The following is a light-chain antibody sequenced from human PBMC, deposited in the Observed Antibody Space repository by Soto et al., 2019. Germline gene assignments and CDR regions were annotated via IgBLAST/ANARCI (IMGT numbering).Light chain of an antibody. CDR3: LSHTTSRTYV. Sequence: QSVLTQPASVSGSPGQSITISCSGTSSDIGAYDYVSWYQQHPGKPPKLMIYNVNNRPSGVSYRFSGSKSVNTASLTISGLQTEDEADYYCLSHTTSRTYVFGPGTKVTVL. CDR2: NVN. V-gene: IGLV2-14*03. CDR1: SSDIGAYDY. J-gene: IGLJ1*01.